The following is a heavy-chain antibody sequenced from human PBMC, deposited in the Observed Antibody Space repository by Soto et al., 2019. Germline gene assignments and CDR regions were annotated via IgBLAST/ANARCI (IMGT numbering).Heavy chain of an antibody. CDR3: ARADFTLVRGVTGWFDL. CDR2: INPSGGST. J-gene: IGHJ5*02. Sequence: QVQLVQSGAEVKKPGASVKVSCKASGYTFTSYYMHWVRQAPGQGLEWMGIINPSGGSTSYAQKFQGEVSMTRDTSTSTVYRELSSLRSEDTAVYYCARADFTLVRGVTGWFDLWGQGTLVTVSS. V-gene: IGHV1-46*03. CDR1: GYTFTSYY. D-gene: IGHD3-10*01.